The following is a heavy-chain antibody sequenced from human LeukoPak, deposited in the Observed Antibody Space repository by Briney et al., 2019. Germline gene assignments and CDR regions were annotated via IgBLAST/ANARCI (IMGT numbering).Heavy chain of an antibody. J-gene: IGHJ5*02. CDR3: ARVQSRLSWFDP. CDR2: IDYSEST. Sequence: SETLSLTCTVSGGSISSSRYYWGWIRQPPGKGLEWIGSIDYSESTYYNPSLMSRVTISVDTSKNQFSLKLSSVTAADTAVYYCARVQSRLSWFDPWGQGTLVTVSS. CDR1: GGSISSSRYY. V-gene: IGHV4-39*07.